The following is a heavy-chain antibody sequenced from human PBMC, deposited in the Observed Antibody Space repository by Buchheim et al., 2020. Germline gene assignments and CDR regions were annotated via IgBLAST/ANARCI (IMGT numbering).Heavy chain of an antibody. J-gene: IGHJ6*02. D-gene: IGHD6-6*01. CDR1: GFTFSSYG. CDR2: ISYDGSNK. CDR3: AKDQHSIAARQDYYYYGMDV. V-gene: IGHV3-30*18. Sequence: QVQLVESGGGVVQPGRSLRLSCAASGFTFSSYGMHWVRHAPGKGLEWVAVISYDGSNKYYADSVKGRFTISRDNSKHTLYLQMNSLRAEDTAVYYCAKDQHSIAARQDYYYYGMDVWGQGTT.